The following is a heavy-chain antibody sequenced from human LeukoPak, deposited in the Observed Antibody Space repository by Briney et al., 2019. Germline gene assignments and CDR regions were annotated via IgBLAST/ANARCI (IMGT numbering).Heavy chain of an antibody. V-gene: IGHV1-46*01. D-gene: IGHD6-13*01. CDR2: INPSGGST. CDR1: GHTFSNYY. J-gene: IGHJ4*02. CDR3: AKVGGLAAAGLEY. Sequence: GASVKVSCKASGHTFSNYYMHWVRQAPGQGLEWMGIINPSGGSTSYAQKFQGRVTMTRDTSTSTVYMELSSLRAEDTAVYYCAKVGGLAAAGLEYWGQGTLVTVSS.